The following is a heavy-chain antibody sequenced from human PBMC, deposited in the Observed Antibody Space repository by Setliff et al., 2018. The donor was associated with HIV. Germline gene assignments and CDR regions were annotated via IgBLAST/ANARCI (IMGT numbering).Heavy chain of an antibody. D-gene: IGHD3-3*01. Sequence: GESLKISCRGSGYTFTSYYMHWVRQAPGQGLEWMGIINPSGGSTSYAQKFQGRVTMTRDTSTSTVYMELSSLRSEDTAVYYCARVRPKNRYYNFWSGYFGAFDIWGQGTMGTVSS. CDR1: GYTFTSYY. J-gene: IGHJ3*02. CDR2: INPSGGST. CDR3: ARVRPKNRYYNFWSGYFGAFDI. V-gene: IGHV1-46*01.